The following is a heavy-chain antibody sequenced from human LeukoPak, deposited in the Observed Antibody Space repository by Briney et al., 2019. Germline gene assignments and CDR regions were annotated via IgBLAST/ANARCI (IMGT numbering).Heavy chain of an antibody. V-gene: IGHV3-74*03. Sequence: GGSLRLSCAASGFTFSVYYMFWVRQAPGKGLVWVANISPDATNSKYADFVEGRFTISRDNAKNTLYLQLNSLRVEDAAVYYCATGYRSAYSWDSWGQGTLVTVSS. CDR3: ATGYRSAYSWDS. J-gene: IGHJ5*01. CDR1: GFTFSVYY. D-gene: IGHD5-12*01. CDR2: ISPDATNS.